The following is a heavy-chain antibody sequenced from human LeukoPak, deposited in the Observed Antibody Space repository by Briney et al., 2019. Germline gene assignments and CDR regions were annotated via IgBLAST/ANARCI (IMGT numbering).Heavy chain of an antibody. Sequence: GESLRLSCAASGFTFSGYAMSWVRQAPGKGLEWVSSISSSSSYIYYADSVKGRFTISRDNAKNSLYLQMNSLRAEDTAVYYCARYSSGWPGYFDYWGQGTLVTVSS. V-gene: IGHV3-21*01. CDR3: ARYSSGWPGYFDY. CDR1: GFTFSGYA. CDR2: ISSSSSYI. J-gene: IGHJ4*02. D-gene: IGHD6-25*01.